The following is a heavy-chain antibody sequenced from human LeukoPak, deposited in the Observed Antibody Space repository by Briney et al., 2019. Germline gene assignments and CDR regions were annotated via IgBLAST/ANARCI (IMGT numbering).Heavy chain of an antibody. CDR3: AKAQNNGGDFDY. J-gene: IGHJ4*02. Sequence: GGSLRLSCAASGFTFSSYAVSWVRQAPGKGLGWVSAISGGADITYYADSVKGRFTISRDNSKNTLYLQMNSLRAEDTAVYYCAKAQNNGGDFDYWGQGILVTVAS. CDR1: GFTFSSYA. CDR2: ISGGADIT. D-gene: IGHD4-23*01. V-gene: IGHV3-23*01.